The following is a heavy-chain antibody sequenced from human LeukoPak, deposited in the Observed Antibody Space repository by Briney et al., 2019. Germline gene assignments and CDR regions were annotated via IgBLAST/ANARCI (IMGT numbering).Heavy chain of an antibody. CDR1: GGSVSSGSYY. J-gene: IGHJ4*02. Sequence: SETLSLTCTVSGGSVSSGSYYWSWIRQPPGKGLEWIGYIYYSGSTNYNPSLKSRVTISVDTSKNQFSLKLSSVTAADTAVYYCARGLYDSSAGYYFDYWGQGTLVTVSS. V-gene: IGHV4-61*01. CDR2: IYYSGST. D-gene: IGHD3-22*01. CDR3: ARGLYDSSAGYYFDY.